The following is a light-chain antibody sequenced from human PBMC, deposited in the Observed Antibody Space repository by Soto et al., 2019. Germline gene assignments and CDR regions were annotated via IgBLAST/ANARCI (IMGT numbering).Light chain of an antibody. CDR2: DVS. V-gene: IGLV2-14*01. J-gene: IGLJ2*01. Sequence: QSVLTQPASVSGSPGQSITISCTGTGSDVGGYNYVSWYQQHPGQAPKVMIYDVSNRPSGVSNRFSGSKSGNTASLTISGLQAEDEADYYCSSYTSASTPLVFGGGTQLTVL. CDR1: GSDVGGYNY. CDR3: SSYTSASTPLV.